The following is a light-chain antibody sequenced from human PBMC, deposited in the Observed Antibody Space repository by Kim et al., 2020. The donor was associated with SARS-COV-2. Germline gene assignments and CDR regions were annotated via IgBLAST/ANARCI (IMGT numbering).Light chain of an antibody. CDR1: ESIGSS. CDR3: HQSSSFPWT. J-gene: IGKJ1*01. CDR2: YTS. Sequence: GTPNETVAITCRASESIGSSLHWYQQKPDQSPKLLIKYTSQSLSGVSSRFSGSGSGTDFTLTINSLEAEDVATYYCHQSSSFPWTFGQGTKVDIK. V-gene: IGKV6-21*01.